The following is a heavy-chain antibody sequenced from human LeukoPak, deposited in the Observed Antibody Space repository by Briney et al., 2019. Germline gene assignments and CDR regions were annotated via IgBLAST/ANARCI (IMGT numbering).Heavy chain of an antibody. CDR2: IYPGDSDT. CDR3: ARQDSSGYYYFAFDI. V-gene: IGHV5-51*01. D-gene: IGHD3-22*01. J-gene: IGHJ3*02. Sequence: GESLKISCKGSGYSFTSYWIGWVRQMPGKGLEWMGIIYPGDSDTRYSPSFQGQVTISADKSIGTAYLQWSSLKASDTAMYYCARQDSSGYYYFAFDIWGQGTMVTVSS. CDR1: GYSFTSYW.